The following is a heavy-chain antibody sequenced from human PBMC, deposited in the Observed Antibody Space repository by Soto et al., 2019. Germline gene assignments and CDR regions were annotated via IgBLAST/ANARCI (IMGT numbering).Heavy chain of an antibody. D-gene: IGHD3-22*01. CDR2: IYYIGNT. J-gene: IGHJ4*02. Sequence: NPSETLSLTCTVSGGSISSYYWSWIRQPPGKGLEWIGYIYYIGNTNYNPSLKSRVTMSVDTSKNQFSLNVYSVTAADTAMYYCARGGHFDSSGYFLDCWGQGTLVTVSS. V-gene: IGHV4-59*01. CDR1: GGSISSYY. CDR3: ARGGHFDSSGYFLDC.